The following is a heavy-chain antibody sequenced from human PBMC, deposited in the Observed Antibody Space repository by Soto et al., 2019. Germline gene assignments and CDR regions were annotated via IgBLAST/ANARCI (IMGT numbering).Heavy chain of an antibody. CDR2: IYHSGST. Sequence: QLQLQESGSGLVKPSQTLSLTCAVSGGSISRGGYSWSWIRQPPGKGLEWIGYIYHSGSTYDNPSLKSRVTISLDSSKNQFSLKLSTVTAAYTAVYYCARVPDYCGQETLVSLSS. CDR3: ARVPDY. CDR1: GGSISRGGYS. J-gene: IGHJ4*02. V-gene: IGHV4-30-2*01.